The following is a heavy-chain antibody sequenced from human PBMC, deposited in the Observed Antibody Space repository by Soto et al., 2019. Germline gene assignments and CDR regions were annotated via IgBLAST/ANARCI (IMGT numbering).Heavy chain of an antibody. Sequence: DVQLEESGGGLVKPGGSLRLSCVASEFTFSVYSMNWVRQAPGKGLEWGSSISSGSSYIYYADSVKGRFTISRDNDKSSLFLHTHSLRVADTAVYYYTRDRVKIRGGYYHHYGMDVWGQGTTVTVYS. CDR2: ISSGSSYI. CDR1: EFTFSVYS. D-gene: IGHD2-15*01. J-gene: IGHJ6*02. CDR3: TRDRVKIRGGYYHHYGMDV. V-gene: IGHV3-21*02.